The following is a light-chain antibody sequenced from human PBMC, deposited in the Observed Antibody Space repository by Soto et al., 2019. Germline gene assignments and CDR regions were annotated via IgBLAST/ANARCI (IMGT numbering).Light chain of an antibody. Sequence: EIVLTQSPATLSSSPGERATLSCRASQSVSSYLAWYQQKPGQTPRLLIYGASNRATGIPARFSGSGSGTDFTLTISSLEPEGFAVYYCQQRSSWPRTFGQGTKLEIK. J-gene: IGKJ2*01. CDR2: GAS. CDR3: QQRSSWPRT. V-gene: IGKV3-11*01. CDR1: QSVSSY.